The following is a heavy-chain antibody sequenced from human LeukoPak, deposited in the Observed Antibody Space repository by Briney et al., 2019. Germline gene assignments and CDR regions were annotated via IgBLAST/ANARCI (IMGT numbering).Heavy chain of an antibody. CDR2: ISYDGSNK. CDR3: ARWKRFYYYYMDV. Sequence: GRSLRLSCAASGFTFSSYAMHWVRQAPGKGLEWVAVISYDGSNKYYADSVKGRFTISRDNSKNTLYLQMNSLRAEDTAVYYCARWKRFYYYYMDVWGKGTTVTISS. D-gene: IGHD3-3*01. V-gene: IGHV3-30*04. CDR1: GFTFSSYA. J-gene: IGHJ6*03.